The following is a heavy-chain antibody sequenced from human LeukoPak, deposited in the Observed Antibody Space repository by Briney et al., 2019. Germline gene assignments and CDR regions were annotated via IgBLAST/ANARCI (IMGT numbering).Heavy chain of an antibody. V-gene: IGHV1-18*01. CDR3: ARASGMTGTSRTSDDAFDI. CDR2: ISAYNGKT. CDR1: GYTFSTYG. Sequence: ASVKVSCKASGYTFSTYGISWVRQAPGQGLEWMGWISAYNGKTNYAQKLQGRVTITTDTSTSTAYMELRSLRSDDTAVYYCARASGMTGTSRTSDDAFDIWGQGTMVTVSS. D-gene: IGHD1-7*01. J-gene: IGHJ3*02.